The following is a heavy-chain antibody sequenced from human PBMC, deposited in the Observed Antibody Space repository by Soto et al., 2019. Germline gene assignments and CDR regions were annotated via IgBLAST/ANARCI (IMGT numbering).Heavy chain of an antibody. D-gene: IGHD3-3*01. CDR3: ARVHSDFWSGSPHSYFFDF. J-gene: IGHJ4*02. V-gene: IGHV3-21*01. CDR1: GFLFSSYS. Sequence: GGSLRLSCTGSGFLFSSYSMTWVRQAPGKGLEWVSSISGTGSYIYYADSVKGRFTISRDNTQKSLYLKLDSLGVEDTAVYYCARVHSDFWSGSPHSYFFDFWGQGTMVTVSS. CDR2: ISGTGSYI.